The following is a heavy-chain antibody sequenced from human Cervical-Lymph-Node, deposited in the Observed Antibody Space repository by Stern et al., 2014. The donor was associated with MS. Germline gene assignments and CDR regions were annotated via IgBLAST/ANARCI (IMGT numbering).Heavy chain of an antibody. D-gene: IGHD5-24*01. CDR1: GFTFTSFF. CDR2: IDQDGNGA. V-gene: IGHV3-7*01. Sequence: EVHLVESGGDLVQPGGSLRLSCAASGFTFTSFFMSWVRQAPGMGLEWMANIDQDGNGANYADAVKVRFTISRDNAKNSLYLQMNSLRVDDTAVYYCAGGTGWLQPHWGQGALVTVSS. J-gene: IGHJ4*02. CDR3: AGGTGWLQPH.